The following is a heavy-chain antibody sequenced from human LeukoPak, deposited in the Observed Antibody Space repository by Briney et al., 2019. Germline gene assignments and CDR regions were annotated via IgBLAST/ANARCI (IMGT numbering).Heavy chain of an antibody. CDR2: WRYDGSP. J-gene: IGHJ4*02. CDR3: VVTQKWLAFDY. Sequence: PSETLSLTCAVSGGSISGRYWSWIRQPPGKGLEWIANWRYDGSPNYTPSLESRATISLDTSKNQFSLRLTSVTAADTAVYYCVVTQKWLAFDYWGQGILVTVSS. V-gene: IGHV4-59*08. CDR1: GGSISGRY. D-gene: IGHD6-19*01.